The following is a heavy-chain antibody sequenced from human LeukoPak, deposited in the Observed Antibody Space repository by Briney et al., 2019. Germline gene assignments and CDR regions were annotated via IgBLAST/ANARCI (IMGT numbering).Heavy chain of an antibody. D-gene: IGHD3-22*01. CDR1: GYTFTGYY. Sequence: ASVKVSCKASGYTFTGYYMHWVRQAPGQGLEWMGRINPNSGGTNYAQKFQGRVTMTRDTSISTAYMELSRLRSDDTAMYYCARGESPTMIVVVITEDYWGQGTLVTVSS. CDR3: ARGESPTMIVVVITEDY. J-gene: IGHJ4*02. CDR2: INPNSGGT. V-gene: IGHV1-2*06.